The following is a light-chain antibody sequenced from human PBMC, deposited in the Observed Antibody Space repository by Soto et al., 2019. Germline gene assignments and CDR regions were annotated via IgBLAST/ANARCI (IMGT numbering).Light chain of an antibody. Sequence: EIVLTQSPGTLSLSPGERATLSCRASQSVRSSHLAWYQQMPGQAPRLLIYGTSNRATGIPDRFSGSGSGTDFTLTIIRLEPEDFAVYYCQQYSSSPRTFGGGTKVEIK. CDR3: QQYSSSPRT. CDR1: QSVRSSH. J-gene: IGKJ4*01. CDR2: GTS. V-gene: IGKV3-20*01.